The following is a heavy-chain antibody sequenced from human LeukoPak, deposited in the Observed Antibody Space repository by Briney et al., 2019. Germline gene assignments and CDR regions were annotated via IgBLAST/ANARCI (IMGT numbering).Heavy chain of an antibody. CDR1: GFTFSSYA. Sequence: PGGSLRLSCAASGFTFSSYAMSWVRQAPGKGLEWVSVIYSGGSTYYADSVKGRFTISRDNSKNTLYLQMNSLRAEDTAVYYCAKDRRRIQLPSGDYWGQGTLVTVSS. V-gene: IGHV3-23*03. CDR3: AKDRRRIQLPSGDY. J-gene: IGHJ4*02. CDR2: IYSGGST. D-gene: IGHD5-18*01.